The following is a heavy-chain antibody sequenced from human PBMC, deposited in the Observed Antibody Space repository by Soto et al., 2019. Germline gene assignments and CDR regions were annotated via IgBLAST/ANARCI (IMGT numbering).Heavy chain of an antibody. Sequence: QVQLVQSGAEVKKPGSSVKVSCKASGRTFSNYAITWVRQAPGQGLEWVGGIIPIFGTAKYAPDFQGIVTITADESTSTAYMELSSLRSDATAVYYCARGFNSGCLRGGFDYWGQVTLVTVSS. CDR3: ARGFNSGCLRGGFDY. D-gene: IGHD6-19*01. J-gene: IGHJ4*02. CDR1: GRTFSNYA. CDR2: IIPIFGTA. V-gene: IGHV1-69*01.